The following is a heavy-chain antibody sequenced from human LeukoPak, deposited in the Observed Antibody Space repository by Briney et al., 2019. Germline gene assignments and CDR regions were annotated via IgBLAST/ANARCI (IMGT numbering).Heavy chain of an antibody. D-gene: IGHD3-10*01. CDR1: GGSFSGYH. Sequence: PSETLSLTCAVSGGSFSGYHYSWIRQPPGKGLEWIGEINDSGNSNYKPSLKSRITISVDTSKNQFSLKLTSVTAADTAVYYCARRQIYYYGSEISLWHYWGQGTLVTVSS. V-gene: IGHV4-34*01. CDR2: INDSGNS. J-gene: IGHJ4*02. CDR3: ARRQIYYYGSEISLWHY.